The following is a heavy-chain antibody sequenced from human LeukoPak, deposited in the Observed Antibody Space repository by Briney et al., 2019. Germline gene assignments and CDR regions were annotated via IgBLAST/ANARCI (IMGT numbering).Heavy chain of an antibody. CDR2: ISGAGSDT. Sequence: PGESLRLSCAASGFTFSSYGMHWVRQAPGKGLEWVSSISGAGSDTYYGNSVKGRFTISRDNSKNTLYLQINSLRAEDTAVYYCAKGGSYDILTGYGQYWGQGTLVTVSS. CDR3: AKGGSYDILTGYGQY. J-gene: IGHJ4*02. V-gene: IGHV3-23*01. D-gene: IGHD3-9*01. CDR1: GFTFSSYG.